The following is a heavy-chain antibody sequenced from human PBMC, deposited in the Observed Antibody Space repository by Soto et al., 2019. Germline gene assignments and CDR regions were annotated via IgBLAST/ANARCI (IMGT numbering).Heavy chain of an antibody. CDR1: GYSFTSYW. Sequence: PGESLKISCKGSGYSFTSYWISWVRQMPGKGLEWMGRIDPSDSYTNYSPSFQGHVTISADKSISTAYLQWSSLKASDTAMYYCASDRGGDILTGYYLRQNYYYGMDVWGQGTTVTVSS. CDR3: ASDRGGDILTGYYLRQNYYYGMDV. D-gene: IGHD3-9*01. V-gene: IGHV5-10-1*01. J-gene: IGHJ6*02. CDR2: IDPSDSYT.